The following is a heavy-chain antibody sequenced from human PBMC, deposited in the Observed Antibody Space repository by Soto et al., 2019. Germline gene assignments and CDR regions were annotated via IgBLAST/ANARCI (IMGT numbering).Heavy chain of an antibody. V-gene: IGHV3-49*04. Sequence: PGGSLRLSCTASGFTFGDYAMSWVRQAPGKGLEWVGFIRSKAYGGTTEYAASVKGRFTISRDDSKSIAYLQMNSLKTEDTAVYYCTRDEIAVAGTADYWGQGNLVTVSS. CDR2: IRSKAYGGTT. CDR3: TRDEIAVAGTADY. D-gene: IGHD6-19*01. CDR1: GFTFGDYA. J-gene: IGHJ4*02.